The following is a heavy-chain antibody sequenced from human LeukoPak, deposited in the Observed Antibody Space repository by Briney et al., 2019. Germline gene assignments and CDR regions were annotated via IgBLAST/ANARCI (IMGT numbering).Heavy chain of an antibody. CDR1: GFTFSSYG. CDR2: IRYDGSNK. J-gene: IGHJ4*02. V-gene: IGHV3-30*02. Sequence: GGSLRLSCAASGFTFSSYGMHWVRQAPGKGLEWVVFIRYDGSNKYYADSVKGRFTISRDNSKNTLYLQMNSLRAEDTAVYYCAKDRDWNDPPFTFDYWGQGTLVTVSS. CDR3: AKDRDWNDPPFTFDY. D-gene: IGHD1-1*01.